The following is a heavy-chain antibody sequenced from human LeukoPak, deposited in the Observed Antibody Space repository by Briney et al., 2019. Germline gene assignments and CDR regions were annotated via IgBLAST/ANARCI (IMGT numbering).Heavy chain of an antibody. V-gene: IGHV1-2*02. D-gene: IGHD3-16*02. J-gene: IGHJ4*02. Sequence: GASVKVSCKASGYTFTSYGISWVRQAPGQGLEWMGWINPNSGGTNYAQKFQGRVTMTRDTSISTAYMELSRLRSDDTAVYYCARVAVMITFGGVIVIGGYYFDYWGQGTLVTVSS. CDR3: ARVAVMITFGGVIVIGGYYFDY. CDR1: GYTFTSYG. CDR2: INPNSGGT.